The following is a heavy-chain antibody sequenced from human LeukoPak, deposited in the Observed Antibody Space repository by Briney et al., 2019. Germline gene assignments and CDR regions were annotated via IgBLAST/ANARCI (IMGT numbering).Heavy chain of an antibody. CDR3: ARHDVQARFYDFWSGYENYNWFDP. V-gene: IGHV4-39*01. Sequence: PSETLSLTCTVSGGSISSSSYYWGWIRQPPGKGLEWVGSIYYSGSTYYNPSLKSRVTISVDTSKNQFSLKLSSVTAADTAVYYCARHDVQARFYDFWSGYENYNWFDPWGQGTLVTVSS. CDR2: IYYSGST. CDR1: GGSISSSSYY. J-gene: IGHJ5*02. D-gene: IGHD3-3*01.